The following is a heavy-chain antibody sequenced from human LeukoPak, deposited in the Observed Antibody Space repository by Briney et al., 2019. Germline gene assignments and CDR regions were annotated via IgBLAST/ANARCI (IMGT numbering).Heavy chain of an antibody. V-gene: IGHV7-4-1*02. Sequence: ASVKVSCKASGYTFTSYAMNWVRQAPGQGLEWMGWINTNTGNPTYAQGFTGRLVFSLDTSVSTAYLQISSLKAEDTAVYYCARVWGPLHCSGGSCYYYYYYGMDVWGQGTTVTVSS. J-gene: IGHJ6*02. CDR2: INTNTGNP. CDR3: ARVWGPLHCSGGSCYYYYYYGMDV. D-gene: IGHD2-15*01. CDR1: GYTFTSYA.